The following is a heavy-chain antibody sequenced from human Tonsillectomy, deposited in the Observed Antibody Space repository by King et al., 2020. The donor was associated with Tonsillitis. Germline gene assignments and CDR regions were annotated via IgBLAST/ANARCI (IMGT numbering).Heavy chain of an antibody. CDR3: ARGGLGTGYPALPHSPVDF. D-gene: IGHD3/OR15-3a*01. Sequence: VQLVESGGGVVQPGRSLRLSCAASGFNFSTYDMHWVRQAPGKGLEWVALISYDGSSKYYADSVKGRFTISRVNSKNTLFLQMNTLRRDDTAVFYCARGGLGTGYPALPHSPVDFWGQGTLVTVSS. CDR1: GFNFSTYD. CDR2: ISYDGSSK. V-gene: IGHV3-30*04. J-gene: IGHJ4*02.